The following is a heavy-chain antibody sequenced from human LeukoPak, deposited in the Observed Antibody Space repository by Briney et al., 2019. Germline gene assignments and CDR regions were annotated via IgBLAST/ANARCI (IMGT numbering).Heavy chain of an antibody. CDR3: ANGFGPGLLQDEDFDY. CDR2: ISSGSGAGT. CDR1: GLTFSSYA. J-gene: IGHJ4*02. V-gene: IGHV3-23*01. Sequence: GGSLRLSCAASGLTFSSYAMSWVRQAPGKGLEWVSAISSGSGAGTNYADSVKGRFTISRDNSKNTLYLQMNSLRAEDTAVYYCANGFGPGLLQDEDFDYWGQGTLVTVSS. D-gene: IGHD3-10*01.